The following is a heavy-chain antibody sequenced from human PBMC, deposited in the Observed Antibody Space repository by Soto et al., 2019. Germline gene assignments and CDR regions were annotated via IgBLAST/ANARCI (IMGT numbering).Heavy chain of an antibody. J-gene: IGHJ4*02. CDR3: ARDGEGWIPPENYFAY. D-gene: IGHD5-18*01. CDR2: IKQDGSEK. Sequence: EVQLVESGGGLVQPGGSLRLSCAASGFTFSSYWMSWVRQAPGKGLEWVANIKQDGSEKYYGDSVKGRFTISRDNAKKALSRQMNSWRAEDTAVYYCARDGEGWIPPENYFAYWGQGTLVTVSS. CDR1: GFTFSSYW. V-gene: IGHV3-7*01.